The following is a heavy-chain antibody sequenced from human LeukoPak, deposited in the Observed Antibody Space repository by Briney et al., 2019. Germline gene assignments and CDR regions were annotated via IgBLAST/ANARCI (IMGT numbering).Heavy chain of an antibody. CDR3: AKDSCSSTSCYSEY. D-gene: IGHD2-2*01. CDR1: GFTFSSYG. J-gene: IGHJ4*02. CDR2: IRYDGSNK. Sequence: GGSLRLSCAASGFTFSSYGMRWVRQAPGKGLEWVAFIRYDGSNKYYADSVKGRFTISRDNSKNTLYLQMNSLRAEDTAVYYCAKDSCSSTSCYSEYWGQGTLVTVSS. V-gene: IGHV3-30*02.